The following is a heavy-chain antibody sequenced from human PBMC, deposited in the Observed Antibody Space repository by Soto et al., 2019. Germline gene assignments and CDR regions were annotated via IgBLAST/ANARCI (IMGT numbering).Heavy chain of an antibody. J-gene: IGHJ4*02. V-gene: IGHV3-30-3*01. CDR2: ISYDGSNK. D-gene: IGHD5-18*01. Sequence: QVQLVESGGGVVQPGRSLRLSCAASGFTFSSYAMHWVRQAPGKGLEGVAVISYDGSNKYYADSVKGRFTITRDNSQNTLDLQMNSLRAEDTAVYYCARGGVDTAMATAYWGQGTLVTVSS. CDR3: ARGGVDTAMATAY. CDR1: GFTFSSYA.